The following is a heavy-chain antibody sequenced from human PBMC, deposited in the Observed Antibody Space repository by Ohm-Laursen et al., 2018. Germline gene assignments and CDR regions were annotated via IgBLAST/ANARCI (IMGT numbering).Heavy chain of an antibody. CDR1: GDSISSYY. J-gene: IGHJ4*02. V-gene: IGHV4-34*01. CDR2: INHSGST. Sequence: SETLSLTCIVSGDSISSYYWSWIRQPAGKGLEWIGEINHSGSTNYNPSLKSRVTISVDTSKNQFSLKLSSVTAADTAMYYCARNTSGDSSAIDQWGQGTLVTVSS. CDR3: ARNTSGDSSAIDQ. D-gene: IGHD3-22*01.